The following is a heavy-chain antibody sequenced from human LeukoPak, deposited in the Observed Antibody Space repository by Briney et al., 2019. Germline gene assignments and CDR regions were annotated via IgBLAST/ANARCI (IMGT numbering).Heavy chain of an antibody. D-gene: IGHD3-10*01. V-gene: IGHV4-34*01. CDR1: GGSFSGYY. J-gene: IGHJ6*02. CDR2: INHSGST. Sequence: SETLSLTCAVYGGSFSGYYWSWIRQPPGKGLECIGEINHSGSTNYNPSLKSRVTISVDTSTDQISLKLGSVTAADTAVYYCALLWFGELFSGIMEVWGQGTPVTVSS. CDR3: ALLWFGELFSGIMEV.